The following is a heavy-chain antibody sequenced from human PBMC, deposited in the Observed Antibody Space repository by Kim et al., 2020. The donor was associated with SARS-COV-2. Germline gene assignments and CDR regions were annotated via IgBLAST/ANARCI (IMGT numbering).Heavy chain of an antibody. Sequence: YARKLQGRVTMTTDTSTSTAYMELRSLRSDDTAVYYCARVFRDGGSSPGYWGQGTLVTVSS. D-gene: IGHD6-6*01. CDR3: ARVFRDGGSSPGY. V-gene: IGHV1-18*01. J-gene: IGHJ4*02.